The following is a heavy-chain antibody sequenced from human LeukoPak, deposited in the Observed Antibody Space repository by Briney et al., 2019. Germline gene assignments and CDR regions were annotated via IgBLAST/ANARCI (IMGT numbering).Heavy chain of an antibody. CDR1: GSTFTGAY. V-gene: IGHV1-2*02. D-gene: IGHD3-9*01. J-gene: IGHJ4*02. Sequence: ASVKVSCKPSGSTFTGAYMHWVRQAPGQGLEWMGWINPNSGETKFAQKFQGRVTMTRDTSISTVYMDLGGLRSDDTAVYYCARVLFNSGYDYWGQGSLVSVS. CDR2: INPNSGET. CDR3: ARVLFNSGYDY.